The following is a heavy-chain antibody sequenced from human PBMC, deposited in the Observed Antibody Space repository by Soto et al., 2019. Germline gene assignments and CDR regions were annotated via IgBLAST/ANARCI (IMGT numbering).Heavy chain of an antibody. D-gene: IGHD6-19*01. J-gene: IGHJ5*02. CDR2: IWYDGSNK. Sequence: QVQLVESGGGVVQPGRSLRLSCAASGFTFSSYGMHWVRQAPGKGLEWVAVIWYDGSNKYYADSVKGRFTIARDNSKHTLYLQMNSLRAEDTAVYYCARDIGEQWLVLVSGWFDPWGQGTLVTVSS. CDR3: ARDIGEQWLVLVSGWFDP. CDR1: GFTFSSYG. V-gene: IGHV3-33*01.